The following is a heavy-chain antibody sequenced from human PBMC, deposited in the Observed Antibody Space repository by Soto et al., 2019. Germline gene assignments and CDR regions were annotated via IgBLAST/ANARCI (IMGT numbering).Heavy chain of an antibody. V-gene: IGHV4-30-2*01. CDR1: GGSISSGGYS. J-gene: IGHJ4*02. CDR2: IYHSGST. Sequence: SETLSLTCAVSGGSISSGGYSWSWIRQPPGKGLEWIGYIYHSGSTYYNPSLKSRVTISVDRSKNQFSLKLSSVTAADTAVYYCARGNVVAIDSWGQGTLVTVSS. D-gene: IGHD2-21*01. CDR3: ARGNVVAIDS.